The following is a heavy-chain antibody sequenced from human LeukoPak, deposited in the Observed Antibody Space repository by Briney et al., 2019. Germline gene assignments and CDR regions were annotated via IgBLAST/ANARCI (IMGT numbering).Heavy chain of an antibody. J-gene: IGHJ4*02. CDR1: GFTFSSYS. D-gene: IGHD3-22*01. Sequence: SGGSLRLSCAASGFTFSSYSMNWVRQAPGKGLEWVSYISSSSSTIYYADSVKGRFTISRDNAKNSLYLQMNGLRAEDTAVYYCTRDGSGYDYWGQGTLVTVSS. V-gene: IGHV3-48*01. CDR2: ISSSSSTI. CDR3: TRDGSGYDY.